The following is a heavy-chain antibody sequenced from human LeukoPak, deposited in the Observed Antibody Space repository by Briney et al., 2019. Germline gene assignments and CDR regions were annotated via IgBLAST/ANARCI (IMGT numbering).Heavy chain of an antibody. CDR2: IKPDGSEK. J-gene: IGHJ5*02. D-gene: IGHD6-6*01. Sequence: TGGSLRLSCAASGFTLSTYWISWVRQAPGKGLEWVAKIKPDGSEKYYVDSLKGRLTISRDNGKNSLYLQMNSLRAEDTAVYYCASEGAARRNWFDPWGQGTLVTVSS. V-gene: IGHV3-7*01. CDR3: ASEGAARRNWFDP. CDR1: GFTLSTYW.